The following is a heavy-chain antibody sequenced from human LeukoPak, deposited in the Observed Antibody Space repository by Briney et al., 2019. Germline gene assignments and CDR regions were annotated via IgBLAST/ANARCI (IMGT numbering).Heavy chain of an antibody. V-gene: IGHV3-21*01. CDR3: AREIVGATDY. Sequence: GGSLRLSCAASGFTFSSYSMNWARQAPGKGLEWVSSISSSSSYIYYADSVKGRFTISRDNAKNSLYLQMNSLRAEDTAVYYCAREIVGATDYWGQGTLVTVSS. J-gene: IGHJ4*02. D-gene: IGHD1-26*01. CDR2: ISSSSSYI. CDR1: GFTFSSYS.